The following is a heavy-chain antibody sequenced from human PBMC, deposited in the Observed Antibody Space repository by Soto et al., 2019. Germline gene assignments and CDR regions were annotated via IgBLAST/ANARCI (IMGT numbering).Heavy chain of an antibody. D-gene: IGHD1-26*01. J-gene: IGHJ4*02. CDR1: GDSITRSYYY. Sequence: QLQLQESGPGLVKPSEPLSLTCTVSGDSITRSYYYWGWVRQPPGKGLEWVGSIYYSGRTYYNPSLKSRVTISVDTSKNQFSLKLSSVTAADTAVYYCASGRGSFAHWGQGTLVTVSS. CDR2: IYYSGRT. V-gene: IGHV4-39*01. CDR3: ASGRGSFAH.